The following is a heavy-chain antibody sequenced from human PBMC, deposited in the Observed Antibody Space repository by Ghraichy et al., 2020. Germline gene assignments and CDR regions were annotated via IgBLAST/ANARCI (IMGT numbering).Heavy chain of an antibody. V-gene: IGHV3-7*03. CDR3: ARQGFGVPFDY. J-gene: IGHJ4*02. CDR2: IKHDSSEK. D-gene: IGHD3-16*01. Sequence: GGSLRLSCAASGFTFSRYWMTWVRQAPGKGLEWVANIKHDSSEKHYVDSVKGRFTISRDDAKNTLFLQMNSLRAEDTALYYCARQGFGVPFDYWGQGTLVTVSS. CDR1: GFTFSRYW.